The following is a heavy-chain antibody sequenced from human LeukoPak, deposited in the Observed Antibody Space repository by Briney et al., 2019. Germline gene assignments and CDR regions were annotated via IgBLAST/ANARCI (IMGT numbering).Heavy chain of an antibody. J-gene: IGHJ3*02. CDR2: IYYSGST. V-gene: IGHV4-59*01. Sequence: SETLSLTCTVSGGSISSYYWSWIRQPPGKGLEWIGYIYYSGSTNYNPSLKSRVTISVDTSKNQFSLKLSSVTAADTAVYYWAREEGRYAFDIWGQGTMVTVSS. CDR3: AREEGRYAFDI. CDR1: GGSISSYY.